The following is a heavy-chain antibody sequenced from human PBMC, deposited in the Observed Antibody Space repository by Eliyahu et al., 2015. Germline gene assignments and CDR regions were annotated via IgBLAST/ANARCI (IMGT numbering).Heavy chain of an antibody. CDR3: ARGPYTRGYSYGSRAFDI. Sequence: QVQLQQWGAGLLKPSETLSLTCAVHGGAFSGXYXSWIRQPPGKGLEWIGEINHSGSTNYNPSLKSRVTISVDTSKNQFSLKLSSVTAADTAVYYCARGPYTRGYSYGSRAFDIWGQGTMVTVSS. V-gene: IGHV4-34*01. CDR1: GGAFSGXY. CDR2: INHSGST. D-gene: IGHD5-18*01. J-gene: IGHJ3*02.